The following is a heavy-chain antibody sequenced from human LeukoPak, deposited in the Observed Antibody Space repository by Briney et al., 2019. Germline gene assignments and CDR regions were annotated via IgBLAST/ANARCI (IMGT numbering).Heavy chain of an antibody. V-gene: IGHV3-74*01. CDR2: INKDGSTT. Sequence: PGGSLRLSCAASGFTFSSYWTHWVRQAPWKGLVWVSHINKDGSTTNYGDSVKGRFTISRDNAKNTLYLQMNSLRAEDTAVYYCARDGMHIVVVTAPYYFDYWGQGTLVTVSS. J-gene: IGHJ4*02. D-gene: IGHD2-21*02. CDR3: ARDGMHIVVVTAPYYFDY. CDR1: GFTFSSYW.